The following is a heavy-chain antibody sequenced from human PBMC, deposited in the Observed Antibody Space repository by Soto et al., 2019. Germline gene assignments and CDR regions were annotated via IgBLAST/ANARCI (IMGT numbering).Heavy chain of an antibody. CDR1: EFTFSSYA. D-gene: IGHD3-22*01. J-gene: IGHJ4*02. Sequence: SRRLSCAASEFTFSSYAMSWVRQAPGKGLEWVSAISGSGVSTYYADSVKGRFTISRDNSKNTLYLQMNSLRAEDTAVYYCAKSPGMYYYDSSGYYQYDYWGQGTLVTVSS. CDR3: AKSPGMYYYDSSGYYQYDY. V-gene: IGHV3-23*01. CDR2: ISGSGVST.